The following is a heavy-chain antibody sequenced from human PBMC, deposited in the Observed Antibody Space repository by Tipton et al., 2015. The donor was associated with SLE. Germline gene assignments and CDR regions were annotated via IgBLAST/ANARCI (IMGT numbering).Heavy chain of an antibody. Sequence: SLRLSCAASGFTFSSYWMHWVRQAPGKGLVWVSRINSDGSSTSYADSVKGRFTISRDNAKNTLYLQMNSLRAEDTAVYYCAKGWKTVGHPPDYWGQGTLVTVSS. CDR2: INSDGSST. V-gene: IGHV3-74*01. CDR3: AKGWKTVGHPPDY. J-gene: IGHJ4*02. CDR1: GFTFSSYW. D-gene: IGHD4-11*01.